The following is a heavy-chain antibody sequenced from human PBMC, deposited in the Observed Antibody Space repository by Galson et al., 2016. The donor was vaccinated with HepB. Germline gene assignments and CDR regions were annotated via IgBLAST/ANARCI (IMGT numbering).Heavy chain of an antibody. CDR1: DYSITNGYY. V-gene: IGHV4-38-2*02. CDR2: IYHRGNT. D-gene: IGHD6-19*01. J-gene: IGHJ4*02. Sequence: SETLSLTCSVSDYSITNGYYWGWIRQPPGKGLEWIASIYHRGNTYYNPSLKSRVTISVDTSNNHFSLRITSVTAADTAVYYCARAYTSGWFVDLGYWGQGTLVAVSS. CDR3: ARAYTSGWFVDLGY.